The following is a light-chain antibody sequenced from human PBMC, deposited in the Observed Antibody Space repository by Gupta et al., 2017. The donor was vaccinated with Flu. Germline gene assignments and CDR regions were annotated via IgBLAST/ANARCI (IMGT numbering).Light chain of an antibody. Sequence: VSSRQSITISCTGTSSDIGAYNYVSWYQQYPGKVPKLLIYEVSYRPSGISDRFSGSKSGNTASLTISGLQADDEADYYCSSYTGSVTVFGGGTKLTVL. CDR1: SSDIGAYNY. CDR2: EVS. V-gene: IGLV2-14*01. J-gene: IGLJ3*02. CDR3: SSYTGSVTV.